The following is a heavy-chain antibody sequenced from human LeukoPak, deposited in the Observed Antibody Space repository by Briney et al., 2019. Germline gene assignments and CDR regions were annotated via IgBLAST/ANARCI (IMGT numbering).Heavy chain of an antibody. J-gene: IGHJ4*02. CDR2: IIPIFGTA. Sequence: SVKVSCKASGGTFSSYAISWVRQAPGQGLEWMGRIIPIFGTANYAQKFQGRVTITTDESTSTAYMELSSLRSEDTAVYYCARDGIGSYSLDYWGQGTLVTVSS. CDR3: ARDGIGSYSLDY. D-gene: IGHD4-11*01. V-gene: IGHV1-69*05. CDR1: GGTFSSYA.